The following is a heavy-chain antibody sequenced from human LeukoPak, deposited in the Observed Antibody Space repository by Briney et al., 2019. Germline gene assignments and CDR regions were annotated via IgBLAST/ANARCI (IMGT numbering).Heavy chain of an antibody. CDR1: GGSISSGDYY. CDR3: ARGELFYDY. V-gene: IGHV4-30-4*01. J-gene: IGHJ4*02. D-gene: IGHD1-26*01. Sequence: SETLSLTCTVSGGSISSGDYYWSWIRQSPGKGLEWIGYIHHSGSTFYNPSLKSRVIISMDTSKNQFSLKLNSVTAADTAVYYCARGELFYDYWGQGTLVTVSS. CDR2: IHHSGST.